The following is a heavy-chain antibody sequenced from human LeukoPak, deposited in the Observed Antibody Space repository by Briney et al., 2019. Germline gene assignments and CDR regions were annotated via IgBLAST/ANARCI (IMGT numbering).Heavy chain of an antibody. CDR2: IYHSGST. V-gene: IGHV4-38-2*02. CDR1: GYSISSGYY. Sequence: SETLSLTCTVSGYSISSGYYWGWIRQPPGKGLEWIGSIYHSGSTYYNPSLKSRVTISVDTSKNQFSLKLSSVTAADTAVYYCARTRVATIQYYYYYMDVWGKGTTVTVSS. CDR3: ARTRVATIQYYYYYMDV. J-gene: IGHJ6*03. D-gene: IGHD5-12*01.